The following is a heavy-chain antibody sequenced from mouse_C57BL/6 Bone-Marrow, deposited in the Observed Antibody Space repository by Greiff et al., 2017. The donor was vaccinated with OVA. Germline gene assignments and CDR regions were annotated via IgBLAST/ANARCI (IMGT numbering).Heavy chain of an antibody. D-gene: IGHD1-1*01. CDR3: ARTPPYYYGSLYWYFDV. CDR1: GFSLSTSGMG. Sequence: QVTLKVSGPGILQSSQTLSLTCSFSGFSLSTSGMGVSWIRQPSGKGLEWLAHIYWDDDKRYNPSLKSRLTISKDTSRNQVFLKITSVDTADTATYYCARTPPYYYGSLYWYFDVWGTGTTVTVSS. J-gene: IGHJ1*03. CDR2: IYWDDDK. V-gene: IGHV8-12*01.